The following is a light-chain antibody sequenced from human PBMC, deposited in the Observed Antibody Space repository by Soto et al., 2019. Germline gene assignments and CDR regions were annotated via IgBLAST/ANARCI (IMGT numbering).Light chain of an antibody. V-gene: IGLV2-23*01. Sequence: QSVLTEPGSLSGCPGQSITISSTGTNSDVGSYNLVSWYQQHPGKAPKLVIYKGSERPSGVSNRFSGTKSGNTASLTISGLQAEDEADYYCCSYAGSITFSVFATGTKVTVL. CDR2: KGS. CDR3: CSYAGSITFSV. J-gene: IGLJ1*01. CDR1: NSDVGSYNL.